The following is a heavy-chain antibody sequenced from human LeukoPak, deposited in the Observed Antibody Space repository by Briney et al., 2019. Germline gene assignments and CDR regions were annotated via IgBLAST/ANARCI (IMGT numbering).Heavy chain of an antibody. Sequence: GGSLRLSCAASGFTFSSYAMSWVRQAPGKGLEWVSAISGSGGSAYYADSVKGRFTISRDNAKNTLYLQMNSLRAEDTAVYYCARGSRGALWWGQGTLVTVSS. CDR3: ARGSRGALW. D-gene: IGHD3-10*01. CDR1: GFTFSSYA. J-gene: IGHJ4*02. CDR2: ISGSGGSA. V-gene: IGHV3-23*01.